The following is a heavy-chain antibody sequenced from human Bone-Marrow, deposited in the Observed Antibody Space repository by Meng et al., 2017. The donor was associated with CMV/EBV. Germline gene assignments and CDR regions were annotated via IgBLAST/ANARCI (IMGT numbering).Heavy chain of an antibody. CDR3: ARASLRYNWNYPGGG. Sequence: ASVKVSCKASGYTFTSYYMHWVRQAPGQGLEWMGIINPSGGSTSYAQKFQGRVTMTRDTSTSTVYMELSSLRSEDTAVYYCARASLRYNWNYPGGGWGQGTLVTGSS. CDR1: GYTFTSYY. D-gene: IGHD1-7*01. CDR2: INPSGGST. J-gene: IGHJ4*02. V-gene: IGHV1-46*01.